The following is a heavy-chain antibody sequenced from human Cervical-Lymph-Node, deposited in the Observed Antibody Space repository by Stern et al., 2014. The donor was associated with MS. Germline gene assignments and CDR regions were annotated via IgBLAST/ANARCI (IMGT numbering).Heavy chain of an antibody. J-gene: IGHJ3*02. CDR2: INPSTGAT. CDR3: AKVAWELLGAFDI. CDR1: GYTFIDYY. V-gene: IGHV1-2*02. D-gene: IGHD2-15*01. Sequence: VQLVESGAEVKKPGASVTVSCKASGYTFIDYYIHWVRQAPGQVFAWLGWINPSTGATNYGQKFQGRVTMTRDTSINTAYVELRRLRSDDTAVYFCAKVAWELLGAFDIWGQGTLITVSS.